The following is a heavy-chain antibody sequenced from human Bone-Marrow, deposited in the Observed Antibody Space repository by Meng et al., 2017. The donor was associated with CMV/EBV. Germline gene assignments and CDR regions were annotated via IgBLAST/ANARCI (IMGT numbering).Heavy chain of an antibody. J-gene: IGHJ3*02. V-gene: IGHV3-21*01. D-gene: IGHD2-2*01. CDR2: ISSSSSYI. CDR3: ARGSGYCSSTSCFLRSFDI. Sequence: GESLKISCAASGFTFSTYSMSWVRQAPGKGLEWVSSISSSSSYIYYADSVKGRFTISRDNSKNTLYLQMNSLRAEDTAVYYCARGSGYCSSTSCFLRSFDIWGQGTMVTVSS. CDR1: GFTFSTYS.